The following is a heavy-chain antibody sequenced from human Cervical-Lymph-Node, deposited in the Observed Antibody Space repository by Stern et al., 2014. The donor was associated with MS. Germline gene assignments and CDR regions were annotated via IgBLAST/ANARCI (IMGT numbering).Heavy chain of an antibody. CDR1: GYTFTNYG. Sequence: QVQLVQSGSEVKKPGASATLPCKASGYTFTNYGITWVRQAPGRGLEWMGWISAYNGDTNYAQNLQGRVTMTTDTSMTTAYMELRSLRSDDTAVYYCARTYVRAFDYWGQGSLVTVSS. V-gene: IGHV1-18*01. J-gene: IGHJ4*02. CDR2: ISAYNGDT. D-gene: IGHD3-16*01. CDR3: ARTYVRAFDY.